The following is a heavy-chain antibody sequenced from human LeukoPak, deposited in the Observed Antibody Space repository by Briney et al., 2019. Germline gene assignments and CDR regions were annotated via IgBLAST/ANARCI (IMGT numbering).Heavy chain of an antibody. CDR3: ARAPTAAPHYDFWSGYSYNWFDP. CDR2: INPNSGGT. Sequence: ASVSVSSKASGYTFTGYYMHWVRQAPGQGLEWMGWINPNSGGTNYAQTYQGRVTMTRDTSISTAYMELSRLRSDDTAVYYRARAPTAAPHYDFWSGYSYNWFDPWGQGTLVTVSS. CDR1: GYTFTGYY. J-gene: IGHJ5*02. D-gene: IGHD3-3*01. V-gene: IGHV1-2*02.